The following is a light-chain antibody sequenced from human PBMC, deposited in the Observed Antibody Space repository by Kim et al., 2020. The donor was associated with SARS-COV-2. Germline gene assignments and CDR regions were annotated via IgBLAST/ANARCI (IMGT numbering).Light chain of an antibody. CDR2: GAS. V-gene: IGKV3-15*01. J-gene: IGKJ2*01. CDR1: QSVSSN. CDR3: QQYNNWPPYT. Sequence: VTPGERATLSCRASQSVSSNLAWYQQKPGQDPRLLIYGASTRDTGIPARCSGSGSGTEFTLTISSLQSEDFAVYYCQQYNNWPPYTFGQGTKLEI.